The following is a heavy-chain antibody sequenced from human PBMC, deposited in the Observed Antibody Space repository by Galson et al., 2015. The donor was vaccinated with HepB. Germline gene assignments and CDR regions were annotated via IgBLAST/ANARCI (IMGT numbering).Heavy chain of an antibody. CDR2: ISYDGSNK. D-gene: IGHD3-10*01. V-gene: IGHV3-30-3*01. CDR1: GFTFSSYA. CDR3: ASSPPRYYYGSGSFGAVDY. Sequence: SLRLSCAASGFTFSSYAMHWVRQAPGKGLEWVAVISYDGSNKYYADSVKGRFTISRDNSKNTLYLQMNSLRAEDTAVYYCASSPPRYYYGSGSFGAVDYWGQGTLVTVSS. J-gene: IGHJ4*02.